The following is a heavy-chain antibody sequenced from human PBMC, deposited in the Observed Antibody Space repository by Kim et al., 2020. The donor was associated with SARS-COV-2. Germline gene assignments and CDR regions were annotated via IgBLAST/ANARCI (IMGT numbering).Heavy chain of an antibody. D-gene: IGHD4-17*01. CDR3: ARDAAYGDFHVDY. V-gene: IGHV3-53*01. J-gene: IGHJ4*02. Sequence: YYADSGKGRFTISRDNSKTTMYLQMNSRRAEDTAVYYCARDAAYGDFHVDYWGQGTLVTVSS.